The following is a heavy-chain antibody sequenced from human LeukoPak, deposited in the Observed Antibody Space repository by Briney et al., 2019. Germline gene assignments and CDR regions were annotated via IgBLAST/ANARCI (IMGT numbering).Heavy chain of an antibody. CDR3: AKDSYGMDV. CDR1: AFTFSDYG. Sequence: GGSLRLSSAAPAFTFSDYGMHWVRQAPGKGLEWVAVISYDGNNKYHADSVKGRFTISRDNSKNTLSLQMNSMRTEDTAVYYCAKDSYGMDVWGQGTTVTVSS. CDR2: ISYDGNNK. V-gene: IGHV3-30*18. J-gene: IGHJ6*02.